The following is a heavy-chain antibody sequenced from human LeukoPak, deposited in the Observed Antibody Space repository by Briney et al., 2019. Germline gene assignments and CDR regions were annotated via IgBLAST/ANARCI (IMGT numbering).Heavy chain of an antibody. CDR2: ISAYNGNT. J-gene: IGHJ4*02. D-gene: IGHD6-6*01. CDR3: ARDTSSWRSSSSGTPSDY. V-gene: IGHV1-18*01. CDR1: GYTFTSYG. Sequence: ASVKVSCKASGYTFTSYGISWVRQAPGQGLEWMGWISAYNGNTNYAQKLQGRVTMTTDTSTSTAYMELRSLRSDDTAVYYCARDTSSWRSSSSGTPSDYWGQGTLVTVSS.